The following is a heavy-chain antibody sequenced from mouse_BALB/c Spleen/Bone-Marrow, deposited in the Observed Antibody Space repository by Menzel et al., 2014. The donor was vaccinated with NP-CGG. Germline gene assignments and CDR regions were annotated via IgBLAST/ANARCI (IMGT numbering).Heavy chain of an antibody. CDR2: IYPGTNST. CDR3: AREEDFFDY. J-gene: IGHJ2*01. Sequence: VKLMESGAELVKPGTSVKMSCKASGYTFXSYWMHWVKQRPGQGLEWIGDIYPGTNSTNYNEKFKTKATLTVDTSSSTAYMQLSSPTSEDSAVYYCAREEDFFDYWSQGTTLTVSS. V-gene: IGHV1-55*01. CDR1: GYTFXSYW.